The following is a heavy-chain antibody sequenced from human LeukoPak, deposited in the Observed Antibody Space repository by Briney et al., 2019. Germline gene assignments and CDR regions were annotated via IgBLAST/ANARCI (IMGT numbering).Heavy chain of an antibody. Sequence: GGSLRLSCAASGFTFSDYYMTWIRQAPGKGLEWVSYISSSGYNIYYADSVKGRFTISRDNAKNSLYLQMNSPRVEDTAMYYCASCRDGYNYFDYWGQGTLVTVSS. CDR3: ASCRDGYNYFDY. CDR1: GFTFSDYY. CDR2: ISSSGYNI. V-gene: IGHV3-11*01. D-gene: IGHD5-24*01. J-gene: IGHJ4*02.